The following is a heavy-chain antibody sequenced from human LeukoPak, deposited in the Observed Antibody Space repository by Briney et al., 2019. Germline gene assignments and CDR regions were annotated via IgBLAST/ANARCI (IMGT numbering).Heavy chain of an antibody. V-gene: IGHV3-21*01. Sequence: GGSLRLSCAASGFTFNSYTMKWVRQAPGKGLEWVSSISSSSSYIYYADSVKSRFTISRDNAKKSLYLQMNSLRAEDTAVYFCARATWDPNYYYYMDVWGKGTTVTISS. J-gene: IGHJ6*03. CDR1: GFTFNSYT. CDR2: ISSSSSYI. D-gene: IGHD1-26*01. CDR3: ARATWDPNYYYYMDV.